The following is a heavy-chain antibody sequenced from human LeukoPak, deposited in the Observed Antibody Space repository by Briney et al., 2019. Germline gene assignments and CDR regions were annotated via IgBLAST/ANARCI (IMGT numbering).Heavy chain of an antibody. CDR3: ARLYCSGGSCYGPDYYYGMDV. D-gene: IGHD2-15*01. CDR2: IYYSGST. J-gene: IGHJ6*04. Sequence: SETLSLTCTVSGGSISSYYWSWIRQPPGKGLEWIGYIYYSGSTNYNPSLKSRVTISVDTSKNQFSLKLSSETAADTAVYYCARLYCSGGSCYGPDYYYGMDVWGKGTTVTVSS. V-gene: IGHV4-59*01. CDR1: GGSISSYY.